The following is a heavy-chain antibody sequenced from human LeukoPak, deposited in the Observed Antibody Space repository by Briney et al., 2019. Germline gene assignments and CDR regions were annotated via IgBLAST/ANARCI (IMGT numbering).Heavy chain of an antibody. CDR3: ASNIVVVPAAIRWARWDYYYMDV. Sequence: GESLKISCKGSGYSFTSYWIGWVRQMPGKGLEWMGIIYPGDSDTRYSPSFQGQVTISADKSISTAYLQRSSLKASDTAMYYCASNIVVVPAAIRWARWDYYYMDVWGKGTTVTVSS. CDR2: IYPGDSDT. CDR1: GYSFTSYW. J-gene: IGHJ6*03. V-gene: IGHV5-51*01. D-gene: IGHD2-2*02.